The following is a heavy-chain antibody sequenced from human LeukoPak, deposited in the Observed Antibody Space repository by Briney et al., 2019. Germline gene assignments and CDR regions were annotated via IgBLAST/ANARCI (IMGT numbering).Heavy chain of an antibody. J-gene: IGHJ6*03. D-gene: IGHD4-17*01. CDR2: IYPGDSDT. CDR1: GYNFLTFW. Sequence: GESLKISCETSGYNFLTFWIAWVRQMPGKGLEWMGVIYPGDSDTRYSPSFQGQVSISVDMSLNTAYLQWRSLRASDTAMYYCARLLDYDSTYYYMDVWGLGTSVIVS. CDR3: ARLLDYDSTYYYMDV. V-gene: IGHV5-51*01.